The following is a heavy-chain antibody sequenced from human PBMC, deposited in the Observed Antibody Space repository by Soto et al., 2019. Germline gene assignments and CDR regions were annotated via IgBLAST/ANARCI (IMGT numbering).Heavy chain of an antibody. D-gene: IGHD6-6*01. CDR1: GGSISSGGYY. CDR3: ASQRVFSSSSKPYYYYGMDV. V-gene: IGHV4-31*03. J-gene: IGHJ6*02. Sequence: QVQLQESGPGLVKPSQTLSLTCTVSGGSISSGGYYWSWIRQHPGKGLEWIGYIYYSGSTYYNPSLRSRLTISVDTSKNQFSLKLSSVTAADTAVYYCASQRVFSSSSKPYYYYGMDVWGQGTTVTVSS. CDR2: IYYSGST.